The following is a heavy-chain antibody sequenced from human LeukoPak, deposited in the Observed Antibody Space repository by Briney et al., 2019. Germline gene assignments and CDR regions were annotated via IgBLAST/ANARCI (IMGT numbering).Heavy chain of an antibody. J-gene: IGHJ4*02. CDR2: MYYNGDT. D-gene: IGHD6-13*01. CDR3: GRQLAGFAAGGFSDY. Sequence: SETLSLTCTVSGDSISRPYWTWIRQPPGKGLEWLCYMYYNGDTHYSPSLRGRVTLSVDTSKNQFSLTLTSVTAADTAVYYCGRQLAGFAAGGFSDYWGQGILVTVSS. CDR1: GDSISRPY. V-gene: IGHV4-59*08.